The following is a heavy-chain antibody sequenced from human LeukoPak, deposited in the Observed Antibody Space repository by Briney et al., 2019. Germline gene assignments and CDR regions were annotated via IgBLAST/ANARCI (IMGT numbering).Heavy chain of an antibody. CDR2: ISSSSSTI. J-gene: IGHJ6*03. Sequence: GGSLRLSCAASGFTFSSYSMNWVRQAPGKGLEWVSYISSSSSTIYYADSVKGRFTISRDNAKSSLYLQMNSLRAEDTAVYYCARGVTANDYYYYYYIDVWGKGTTVTVSS. V-gene: IGHV3-48*01. CDR1: GFTFSSYS. CDR3: ARGVTANDYYYYYYIDV. D-gene: IGHD2-21*02.